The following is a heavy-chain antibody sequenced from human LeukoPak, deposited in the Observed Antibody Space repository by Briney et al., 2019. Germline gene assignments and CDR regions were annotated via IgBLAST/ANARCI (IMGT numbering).Heavy chain of an antibody. CDR3: ARGKVDTAMAFDGAQAVFDY. J-gene: IGHJ4*02. D-gene: IGHD5-18*01. CDR2: ISGSGGST. V-gene: IGHV3-23*01. CDR1: GFTFSSYA. Sequence: PGGSLRLSCAASGFTFSSYAMSWVRQAPGKGLEWVSAISGSGGSTYYADSVKGRFTISRDNAKNSLYLQMNSLRAEDTAVCYCARGKVDTAMAFDGAQAVFDYWGQGTLVTVSS.